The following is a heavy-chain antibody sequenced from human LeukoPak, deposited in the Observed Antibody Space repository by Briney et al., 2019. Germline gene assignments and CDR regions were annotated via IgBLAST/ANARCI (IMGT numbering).Heavy chain of an antibody. CDR1: GYSFTTYW. V-gene: IGHV5-51*01. CDR2: IYPGDSDT. J-gene: IGHJ6*03. CDR3: ARGNYGGYYYYYYMDV. D-gene: IGHD4-23*01. Sequence: GESLKISCKGSGYSFTTYWIGWVRQMPGKGLEWMGIIYPGDSDTRYSPSFQGQVTISADKSISTAYLQWSSLKASDTAMYYCARGNYGGYYYYYYMDVWGKGTTVTISS.